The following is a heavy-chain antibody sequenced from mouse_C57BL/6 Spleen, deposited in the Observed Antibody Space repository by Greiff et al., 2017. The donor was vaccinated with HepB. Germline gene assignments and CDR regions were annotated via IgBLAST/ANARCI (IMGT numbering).Heavy chain of an antibody. J-gene: IGHJ3*01. CDR2: ISSGGDYI. CDR1: GFTFSSYA. CDR3: TRGELRGFAY. V-gene: IGHV5-9-1*02. Sequence: EVQRVESGEGLVKPGGSLKLSCAASGFTFSSYAMSRVRQTPEKRLEWVAYISSGGDYIYYADTVKGRFTISRDNARNTLYLQMSSLKSEDTAMYYCTRGELRGFAYWGQGTLVTVSA. D-gene: IGHD1-1*01.